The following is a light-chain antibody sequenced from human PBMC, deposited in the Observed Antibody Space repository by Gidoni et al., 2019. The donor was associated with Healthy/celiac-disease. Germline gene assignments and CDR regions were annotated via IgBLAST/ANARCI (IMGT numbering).Light chain of an antibody. V-gene: IGKV1-39*01. Sequence: DIQMTQSPSSLSASVGDRVTITCRESQSISSYLNWYQQKPGNAPKLLIYAASSLQSGDPSRFSGSGSGSDFTLTISSLQPEDFATYYCQQSYSTPRRFGQGTKLEIK. CDR3: QQSYSTPRR. CDR2: AAS. J-gene: IGKJ2*03. CDR1: QSISSY.